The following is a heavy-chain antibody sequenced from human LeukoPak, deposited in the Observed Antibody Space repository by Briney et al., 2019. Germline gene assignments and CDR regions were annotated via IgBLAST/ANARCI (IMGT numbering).Heavy chain of an antibody. CDR1: GFNVTTNF. D-gene: IGHD3-9*01. CDR3: AKDFLFDWPHYGMDV. CDR2: ISYDGSNK. V-gene: IGHV3-30*18. J-gene: IGHJ6*02. Sequence: PGGSLRLSCAASGFNVTTNFMNWVRQAPGKGLEWVAVISYDGSNKYYADSVKGRFTISRDNSKNTLYLQMNSLRAEDTAVYYCAKDFLFDWPHYGMDVWGQGTTVTVSS.